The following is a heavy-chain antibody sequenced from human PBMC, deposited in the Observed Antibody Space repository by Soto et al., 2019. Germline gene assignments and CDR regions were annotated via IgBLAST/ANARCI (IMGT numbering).Heavy chain of an antibody. V-gene: IGHV3-23*01. CDR2: FRTSGDGGTT. D-gene: IGHD3-10*01. J-gene: IGHJ4*02. CDR3: AKKVNSGPGSQYFDY. Sequence: SGWSLRLSCASSVFTFISYSMSWVRQAPGKGLEWVSGFRTSGDGGTTYYADSVKGRFTISRDNSKNMLFLQMNSLRAEDTAIYYCAKKVNSGPGSQYFDYWGQGTLVTVSS. CDR1: VFTFISYS.